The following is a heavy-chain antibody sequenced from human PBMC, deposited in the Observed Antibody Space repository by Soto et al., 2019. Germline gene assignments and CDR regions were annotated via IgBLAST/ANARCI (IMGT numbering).Heavy chain of an antibody. CDR3: AREEILAGYFFDY. Sequence: SETLSLTCTVSGGSISSGGYYWSWIRQHPGKGLEWIGYIYYSGSTYYNPSLKSRVTISVDTSKNQFSLKLSSVTAADTAVYYCAREEILAGYFFDYWGQGNLVTVSS. CDR1: GGSISSGGYY. V-gene: IGHV4-31*03. D-gene: IGHD3-9*01. CDR2: IYYSGST. J-gene: IGHJ4*02.